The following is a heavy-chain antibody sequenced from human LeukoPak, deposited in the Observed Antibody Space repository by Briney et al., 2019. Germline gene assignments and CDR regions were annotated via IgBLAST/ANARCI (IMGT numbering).Heavy chain of an antibody. D-gene: IGHD4-17*01. Sequence: ASVKVSCKASGYTFTSYYMHWVRQAPGQGLEWMGIINPSGGSTSYAQKFQGRVTMTRDTSTSTVYMELSSLRSEDTAVYYCAGDKVYGDYPYYYYYGMDVWGQGTTVTVSS. CDR2: INPSGGST. CDR3: AGDKVYGDYPYYYYYGMDV. CDR1: GYTFTSYY. V-gene: IGHV1-46*01. J-gene: IGHJ6*02.